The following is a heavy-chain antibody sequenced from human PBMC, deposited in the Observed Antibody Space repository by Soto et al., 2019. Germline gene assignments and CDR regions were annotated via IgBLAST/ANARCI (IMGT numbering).Heavy chain of an antibody. Sequence: SGPTLVNPTQTLTLTCTFSGFSLSTSGVGVGWIRQPPGKALEWLALIYWNDDKRYSPSLKSRLTITKDTSKNQVVLTMTNMDPVDTATYYCAHSRITIFGVVEYYYYYGMDVWGQGTTVTVSS. CDR2: IYWNDDK. J-gene: IGHJ6*02. D-gene: IGHD3-3*01. CDR1: GFSLSTSGVG. V-gene: IGHV2-5*01. CDR3: AHSRITIFGVVEYYYYYGMDV.